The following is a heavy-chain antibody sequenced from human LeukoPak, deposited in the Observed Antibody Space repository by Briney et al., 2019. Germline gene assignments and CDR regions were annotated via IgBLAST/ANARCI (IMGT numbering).Heavy chain of an antibody. J-gene: IGHJ3*02. CDR1: GFTFEDYG. D-gene: IGHD3-9*01. Sequence: GGSLRLSCAASGFTFEDYGMHWVRQAPGKGLEWVSSISWHSGNIAYVDSVKGRFNISRDNAKKSLSLQMNSLRAEDTALYYCVKGRGLRYFDWLLKTDAFEIWGQGTMVPVSS. CDR3: VKGRGLRYFDWLLKTDAFEI. CDR2: ISWHSGNI. V-gene: IGHV3-9*01.